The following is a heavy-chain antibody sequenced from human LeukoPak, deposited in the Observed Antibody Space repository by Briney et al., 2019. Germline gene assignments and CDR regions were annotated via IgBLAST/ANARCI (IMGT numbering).Heavy chain of an antibody. CDR1: GFTFSGHW. CDR3: ARGGGLDV. J-gene: IGHJ6*02. Sequence: GGSLRLSCAASGFTFSGHWMSWVRQAPGKGLEWVASIRQDGSEKHYVDSVEGRFTISRDNAKNSLYLQMSNLRAEDTAVYFCARGGGLDVWGQGATVTVSS. D-gene: IGHD3-16*01. CDR2: IRQDGSEK. V-gene: IGHV3-7*03.